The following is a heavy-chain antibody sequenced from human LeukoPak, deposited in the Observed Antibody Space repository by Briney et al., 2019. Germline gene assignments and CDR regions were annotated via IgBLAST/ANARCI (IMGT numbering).Heavy chain of an antibody. CDR2: ISGSGGST. V-gene: IGHV3-23*01. J-gene: IGHJ4*02. CDR3: AKDADYSSGWYKDY. Sequence: PGGSLRLSCAASGFTFSSYAMSWVRHAPGKGLELVSAISGSGGSTYYADSVKGRFTISRDNSKNTLYLQMNSLRAEDTAVYYCAKDADYSSGWYKDYWGQGTLVTVSS. CDR1: GFTFSSYA. D-gene: IGHD6-19*01.